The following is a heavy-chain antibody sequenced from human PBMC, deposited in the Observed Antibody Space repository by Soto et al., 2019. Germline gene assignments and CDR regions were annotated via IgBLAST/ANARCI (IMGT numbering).Heavy chain of an antibody. CDR1: GGSISSGGYS. V-gene: IGHV4-30-2*01. CDR2: IYHSGST. CDR3: ARGGGQQLVNFVY. D-gene: IGHD6-13*01. J-gene: IGHJ4*02. Sequence: QLQLQESGSGLVKPSQTLSLTCAVSGGSISSGGYSWSWIRQPPGKGLEWIGYIYHSGSTYYNPSLKRRVTISVHRSKNQFSLKLSSVTAAGTAVYYCARGGGQQLVNFVYWGQGTLVTVSS.